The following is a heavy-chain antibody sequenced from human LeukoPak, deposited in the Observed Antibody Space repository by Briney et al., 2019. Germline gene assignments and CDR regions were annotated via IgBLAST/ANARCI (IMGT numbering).Heavy chain of an antibody. CDR1: GFTVSTKY. CDR2: IYTGGNT. CDR3: ARDRLTKRWLQFSGDF. J-gene: IGHJ4*02. Sequence: PGGSLRLSCVVSGFTVSTKYMTWVRQAPGKGLEWVSVIYTGGNTYYADSVKGRFTISRDNSKNTLYLQMNSLRAEDTAVYYCARDRLTKRWLQFSGDFWGQGTLVAVSS. V-gene: IGHV3-53*05. D-gene: IGHD5-24*01.